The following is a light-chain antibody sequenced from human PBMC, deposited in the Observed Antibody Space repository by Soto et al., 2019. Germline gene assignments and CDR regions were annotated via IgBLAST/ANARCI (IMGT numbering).Light chain of an antibody. CDR1: QDISSY. V-gene: IGKV1-8*01. Sequence: AIRMTQSPSSLSASTGDRVTITCQASQDISSYIAWYQQKPGKAPKLLIYAASTLQSGDPSRFSGSGSGTDFTLTISCRQSEDVATYYCRQDDSYPATVGQGTKVEIK. CDR3: RQDDSYPAT. CDR2: AAS. J-gene: IGKJ1*01.